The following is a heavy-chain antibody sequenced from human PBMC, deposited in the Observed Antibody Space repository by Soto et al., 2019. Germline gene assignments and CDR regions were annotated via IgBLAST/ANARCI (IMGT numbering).Heavy chain of an antibody. CDR2: IYPGDSDT. CDR1: GDSFSNYW. Sequence: PGESLKISCKGSGDSFSNYWIAWVRQMPGKGLEWMGIIYPGDSDTRYSPSFQGQVTISADTSINTVYLQWSSLKASDTAMYYCAGHENVSVLTRIESDYCDMDAWGQGTTVTVSS. V-gene: IGHV5-51*01. J-gene: IGHJ6*02. D-gene: IGHD2-15*01. CDR3: AGHENVSVLTRIESDYCDMDA.